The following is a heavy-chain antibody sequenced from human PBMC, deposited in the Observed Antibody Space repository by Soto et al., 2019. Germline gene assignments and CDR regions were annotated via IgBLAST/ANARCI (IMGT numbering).Heavy chain of an antibody. CDR2: IYYSGST. CDR1: GGSISSGDYY. Sequence: SETLSLTCTVSGGSISSGDYYWSWIRQPPGKGLEWIGYIYYSGSTYYNPSLKSRVTISVDTSKNQFSLKLSSVTAADTAVYYCARGGVDYYDSSGYYFSPYYFDYWGQGTLVTVSS. J-gene: IGHJ4*02. D-gene: IGHD3-22*01. V-gene: IGHV4-30-4*01. CDR3: ARGGVDYYDSSGYYFSPYYFDY.